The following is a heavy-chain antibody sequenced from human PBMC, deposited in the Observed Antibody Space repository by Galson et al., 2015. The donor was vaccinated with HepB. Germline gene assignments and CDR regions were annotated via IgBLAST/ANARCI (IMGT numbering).Heavy chain of an antibody. CDR2: IKQDGSEK. J-gene: IGHJ4*02. Sequence: SLRLSCAASGFTFSGYWMSWVRQAPGKGLEWVANIKQDGSEKYYVDSVKGRFTISRDNAKNSLYLQMNSLRAEDTAVYYCARRWLLLPHFDYWGQGTLVTVSS. D-gene: IGHD3-22*01. CDR1: GFTFSGYW. CDR3: ARRWLLLPHFDY. V-gene: IGHV3-7*03.